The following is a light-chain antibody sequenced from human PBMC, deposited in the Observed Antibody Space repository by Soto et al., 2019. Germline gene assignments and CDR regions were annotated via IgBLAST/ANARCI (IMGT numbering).Light chain of an antibody. CDR1: SSDVGGYNY. V-gene: IGLV2-11*01. J-gene: IGLJ1*01. CDR2: DVS. CDR3: WSYAGSSTYV. Sequence: QSVLTQPRSVSGSPGQSVTISCTGTSSDVGGYNYVSWYQQHPGKAPKLMIYDVSKRPSGVPDRFSGSKSGNTASLTISGLQAEDEADYYCWSYAGSSTYVFGTGTKLTVL.